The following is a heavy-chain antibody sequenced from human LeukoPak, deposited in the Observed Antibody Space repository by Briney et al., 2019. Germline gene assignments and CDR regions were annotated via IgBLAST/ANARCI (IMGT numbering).Heavy chain of an antibody. Sequence: GGSLRLSCAASGXTFSSHWMHWVRQAPGKGLVWVSLINIDGSTTNYADSVKGRFTISRDNAKNTLSLQMNSLRADDTAVYYCAREGYGDLRGGYWGQGTLVTVSS. V-gene: IGHV3-74*01. CDR2: INIDGSTT. J-gene: IGHJ4*02. D-gene: IGHD4-17*01. CDR3: AREGYGDLRGGY. CDR1: GXTFSSHW.